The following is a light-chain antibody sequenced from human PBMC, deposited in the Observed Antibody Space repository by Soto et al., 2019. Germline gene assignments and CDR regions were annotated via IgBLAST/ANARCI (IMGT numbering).Light chain of an antibody. V-gene: IGLV1-44*01. Sequence: QSVLTQPPSASGTPGQRVTISCSGSNSNIGSNTVNWYRHLPGTAPKLLIYSINQRPSGVPDRFSGAKSGTSASLAVSGLQSDDEADYYCAAWDDSLNGVVFGGGTKLTVL. J-gene: IGLJ2*01. CDR2: SIN. CDR3: AAWDDSLNGVV. CDR1: NSNIGSNT.